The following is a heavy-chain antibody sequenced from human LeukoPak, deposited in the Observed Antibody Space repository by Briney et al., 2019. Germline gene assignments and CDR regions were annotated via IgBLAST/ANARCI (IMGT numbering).Heavy chain of an antibody. V-gene: IGHV3-53*01. CDR1: GFSVSSNY. D-gene: IGHD6-13*01. CDR2: LYSGGRT. J-gene: IGHJ6*03. Sequence: GGSLRLSCAASGFSVSSNYMSWVRQAPGKGLEWVAILYSGGRTEYADSVKGRFAVSRDNSKNTLYLQMNSLRAEDTAVYYCARAAGTPSYYYYYYMDVWGKGTTVTVSS. CDR3: ARAAGTPSYYYYYYMDV.